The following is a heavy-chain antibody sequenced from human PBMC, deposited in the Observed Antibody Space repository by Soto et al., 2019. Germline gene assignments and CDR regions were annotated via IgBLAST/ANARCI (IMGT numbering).Heavy chain of an antibody. J-gene: IGHJ4*02. CDR1: GYTFTSYG. Sequence: QVQLVQSGAEVKKPGASVKVSCKTSGYTFTSYGISWVRQAPGQGLEWMGWISAYNGNTNYAQKLQGRVTMTTDTSTSTAYMELRSLRSDDTAVYYCARGAKRYFDWLLMEWDYWGQGTLVTVSS. CDR3: ARGAKRYFDWLLMEWDY. D-gene: IGHD3-9*01. V-gene: IGHV1-18*01. CDR2: ISAYNGNT.